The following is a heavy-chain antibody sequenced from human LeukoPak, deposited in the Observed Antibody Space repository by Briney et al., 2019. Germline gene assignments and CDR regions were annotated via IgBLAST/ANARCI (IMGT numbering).Heavy chain of an antibody. V-gene: IGHV4-59*01. D-gene: IGHD3-22*01. CDR2: IYYSGST. J-gene: IGHJ6*03. CDR3: ARVYYYDSSGYYSSYYYHMDV. CDR1: GGSISSYY. Sequence: PSETLSLTCTVSGGSISSYYWSWIRQPPGKGLEWIGYIYYSGSTNYNPSLKSRVTISVDTSKNQFSLKLSSVTAADTAVYYCARVYYYDSSGYYSSYYYHMDVWGKGTTVTVSS.